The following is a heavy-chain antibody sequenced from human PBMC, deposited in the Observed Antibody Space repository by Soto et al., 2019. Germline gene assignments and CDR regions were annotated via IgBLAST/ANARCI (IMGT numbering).Heavy chain of an antibody. V-gene: IGHV1-69*02. CDR1: GGTFSSYT. D-gene: IGHD4-17*01. CDR2: IIPILGIA. CDR3: SRPAEHYGGYLDDDFDI. Sequence: QVQLVQSGAEVKKPGSSVKVSCKASGGTFSSYTISWVRQAPGQGLEWMGRIIPILGIANYAQKFQGRVTISADKSTSTAYMELSRLRSKDTVGYYWSRPAEHYGGYLDDDFDIWGQGTMVTVSS. J-gene: IGHJ3*02.